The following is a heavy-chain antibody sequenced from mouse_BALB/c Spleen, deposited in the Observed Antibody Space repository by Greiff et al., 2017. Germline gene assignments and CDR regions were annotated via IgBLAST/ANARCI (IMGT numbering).Heavy chain of an antibody. CDR2: IWAGGST. J-gene: IGHJ4*01. CDR1: GFSLTSYG. V-gene: IGHV2-9*02. CDR3: AKGDYYGSSYDAMDY. Sequence: VQRVESGPGLVAPSQSLSITCTVSGFSLTSYGVHWVRQPPGKGLEWLGVIWAGGSTNYNSALMSRLSISKDNSKSQVFLKMNSLQTDDTAMYYCAKGDYYGSSYDAMDYWGQGTSVTVSS. D-gene: IGHD1-1*01.